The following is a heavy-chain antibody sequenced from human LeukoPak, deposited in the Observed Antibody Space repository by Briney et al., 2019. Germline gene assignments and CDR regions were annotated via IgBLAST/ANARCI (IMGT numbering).Heavy chain of an antibody. Sequence: ASVKVSCKASGYTFTSYYMHWVRQAPGQGLEWMGWINTKTGTPTYAQGFTGRFVFSLDISVTTAYLQISNLKSEDTAVYYCARRSPSADAFDIWGQGTMVTVSS. CDR1: GYTFTSYY. CDR3: ARRSPSADAFDI. CDR2: INTKTGTP. V-gene: IGHV7-4-1*02. J-gene: IGHJ3*02.